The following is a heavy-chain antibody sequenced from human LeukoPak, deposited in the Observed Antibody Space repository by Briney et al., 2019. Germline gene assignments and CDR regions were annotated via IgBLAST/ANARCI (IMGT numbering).Heavy chain of an antibody. V-gene: IGHV1-69*01. CDR1: GGSFSSYA. J-gene: IGHJ5*02. CDR2: IIPIFGTA. CDR3: AREGCSSTSCNFNWFDP. Sequence: KVSCKASGGSFSSYAISWVRQAPGQGLEWMGGIIPIFGTANYAQKFQGRVTITAYESTSTAYMELSSLRSEDTAVYHCAREGCSSTSCNFNWFDPWGQGTLVTVSS. D-gene: IGHD2-2*01.